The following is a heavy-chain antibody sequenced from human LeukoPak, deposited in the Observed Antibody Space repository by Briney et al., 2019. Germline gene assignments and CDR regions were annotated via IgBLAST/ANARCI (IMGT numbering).Heavy chain of an antibody. D-gene: IGHD2-15*01. Sequence: SETLSLTCTVSGGSISSYYWSWIRQPPGKGLEWIGYIYYSGSTNYNPSLKSRVTISVDTSKNQFSLKLSSVTAADTAVYYCARGGYCSGGSCYPLVDYWGQGTLVTVSS. V-gene: IGHV4-59*01. CDR2: IYYSGST. J-gene: IGHJ4*02. CDR1: GGSISSYY. CDR3: ARGGYCSGGSCYPLVDY.